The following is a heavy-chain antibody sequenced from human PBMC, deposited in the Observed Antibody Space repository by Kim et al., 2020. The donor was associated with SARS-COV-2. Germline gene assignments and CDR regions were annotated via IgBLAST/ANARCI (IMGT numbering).Heavy chain of an antibody. J-gene: IGHJ5*02. Sequence: GGSLRLSCTASGFTFGDYAMSWFRQAPGKGLEWVGFIRSKAYGGTTEYAASVKGRFTISRDDSKSIAYLQMNSLKTEDTAVYYCTRDKGGSYYRWFDPWGQGTLVTVSS. CDR1: GFTFGDYA. CDR2: IRSKAYGGTT. D-gene: IGHD1-26*01. V-gene: IGHV3-49*03. CDR3: TRDKGGSYYRWFDP.